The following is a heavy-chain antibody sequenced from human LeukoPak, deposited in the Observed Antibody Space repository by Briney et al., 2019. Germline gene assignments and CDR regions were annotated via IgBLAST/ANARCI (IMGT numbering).Heavy chain of an antibody. D-gene: IGHD6-19*01. Sequence: GGSLRLSCAASGFTFSSYAMHWVRQAPGKGLVWVSRVKGDGSSTSYADSVKGRFTISRDNSKNTVYLQMNSLRADDTAVYYCAKTTAGYSSGRYPGWPVDYWGQGTLVTVSS. V-gene: IGHV3-74*01. CDR1: GFTFSSYA. J-gene: IGHJ4*02. CDR2: VKGDGSST. CDR3: AKTTAGYSSGRYPGWPVDY.